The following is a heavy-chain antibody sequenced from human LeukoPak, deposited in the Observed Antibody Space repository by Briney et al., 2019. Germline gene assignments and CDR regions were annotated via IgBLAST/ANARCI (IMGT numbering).Heavy chain of an antibody. J-gene: IGHJ4*02. CDR3: AKATAQWLVLYPLDY. Sequence: GGSLRLSCAASGFTFTNYAMSWVRQAPGKGLEWVSAVSGSGGTTYYADSVKGRFTISRDNSKNTLYLQMNSLRAEDTAVFYCAKATAQWLVLYPLDYWGQGTLVTVSS. V-gene: IGHV3-23*01. CDR1: GFTFTNYA. D-gene: IGHD6-19*01. CDR2: VSGSGGTT.